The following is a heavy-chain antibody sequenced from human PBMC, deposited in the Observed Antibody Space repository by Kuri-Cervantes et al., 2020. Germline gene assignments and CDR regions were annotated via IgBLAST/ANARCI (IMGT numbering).Heavy chain of an antibody. D-gene: IGHD4-17*01. CDR2: INLSGGST. V-gene: IGHV1-46*01. J-gene: IGHJ4*02. CDR3: AKDGPCYGEDFDY. CDR1: GYTFTSYY. Sequence: ASVKVSCKASGYTFTSYYMHWVRQAPGQGLEWMGIINLSGGSTNYAQKFQGRVTMTRDTSTSTVDMELSSLRSEDTAVYYCAKDGPCYGEDFDYWGQGTLVTVSS.